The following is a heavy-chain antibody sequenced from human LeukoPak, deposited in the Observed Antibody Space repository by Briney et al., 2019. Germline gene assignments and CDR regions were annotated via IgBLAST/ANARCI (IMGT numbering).Heavy chain of an antibody. J-gene: IGHJ6*03. CDR3: AKGAVRLAYYYYYMDV. CDR1: GFTVSSNY. D-gene: IGHD3-10*01. Sequence: PGGSLRLSCAASGFTVSSNYMSWVRQAPGKGLEWVSAISGSGGSTYYADSVKGRFTISRDNSKNTLYLQMNSLRAEDTAVYYCAKGAVRLAYYYYYMDVWGKGTTVTISS. CDR2: ISGSGGST. V-gene: IGHV3-23*01.